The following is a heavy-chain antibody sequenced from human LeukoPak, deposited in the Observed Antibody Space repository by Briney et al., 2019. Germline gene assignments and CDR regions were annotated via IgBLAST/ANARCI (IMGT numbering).Heavy chain of an antibody. J-gene: IGHJ4*02. V-gene: IGHV3-23*01. CDR1: GSTFSSYA. CDR2: ISGSGGST. CDR3: AKEGYCTNGVCSNFDY. Sequence: GGSLRLSCAASGSTFSSYAMSWVRQAPGKGLEWVSAISGSGGSTYYADSVKGRFTISRDNSKNTLYLQMNSLRAEDTAVYYCAKEGYCTNGVCSNFDYWGQGTLVTVSS. D-gene: IGHD2-8*01.